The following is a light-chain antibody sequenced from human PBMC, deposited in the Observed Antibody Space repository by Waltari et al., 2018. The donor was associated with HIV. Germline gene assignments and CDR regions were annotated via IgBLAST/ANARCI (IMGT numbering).Light chain of an antibody. Sequence: SYVLTHPPAVSVAPGQTARITCERNNIGSQSVHWYQQRPGQAPALVVHDDSDRPSGIPERFSGSTTGNTATLTISRVEAGDESDYYCQVWHSNSDHVVFGGGTKLTVL. V-gene: IGLV3-21*02. J-gene: IGLJ2*01. CDR1: NIGSQS. CDR3: QVWHSNSDHVV. CDR2: DDS.